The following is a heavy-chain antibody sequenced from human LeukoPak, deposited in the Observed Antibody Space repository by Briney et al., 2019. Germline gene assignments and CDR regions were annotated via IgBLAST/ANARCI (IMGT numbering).Heavy chain of an antibody. CDR2: ISDDGSNK. CDR3: AKDRYSSGWYSDFDY. Sequence: PGRSLRLSCAASGFTFSNCAMHWVRQAPGKGLEWVAVISDDGSNKYYGDSVKGRFTISRDNSKNTVYLQMNSLRAEDTAVYYCAKDRYSSGWYSDFDYWGQGTLVTVSS. CDR1: GFTFSNCA. V-gene: IGHV3-30*18. D-gene: IGHD6-19*01. J-gene: IGHJ4*02.